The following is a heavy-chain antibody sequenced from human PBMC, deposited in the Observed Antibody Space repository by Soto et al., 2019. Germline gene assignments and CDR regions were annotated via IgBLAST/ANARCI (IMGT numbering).Heavy chain of an antibody. CDR2: IWRSDDK. D-gene: IGHD3-16*01. J-gene: IGHJ4*01. CDR1: GFSLSASTVG. Sequence: QITLKESGPTLVEATQTLRLTCTFSGFSLSASTVGVGWTRQPPGKALEWLALIWRSDDKRYNPSLKSRVTITKDTSKNQVVLIMTNMDPVDTAIYYCAHWGGTGFDYWGHGTLVSVSS. CDR3: AHWGGTGFDY. V-gene: IGHV2-5*01.